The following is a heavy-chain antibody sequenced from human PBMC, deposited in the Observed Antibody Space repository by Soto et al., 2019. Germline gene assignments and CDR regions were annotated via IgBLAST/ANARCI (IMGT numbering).Heavy chain of an antibody. CDR1: GYTFTSYY. J-gene: IGHJ4*01. CDR3: AIGRRSGYYYDSSGYYPALY. Sequence: ASVKVSCKASGYTFTSYYMHWLRRAPGQGLEWMGIINPSGGSTSYAQKFQGRVTMTRDTSTSTVYMELSSLRSEDTAVYYCAIGRRSGYYYDSSGYYPALYWG. D-gene: IGHD3-22*01. V-gene: IGHV1-46*01. CDR2: INPSGGST.